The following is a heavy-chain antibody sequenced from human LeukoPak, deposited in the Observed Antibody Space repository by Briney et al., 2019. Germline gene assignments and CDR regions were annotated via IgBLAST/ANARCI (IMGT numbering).Heavy chain of an antibody. D-gene: IGHD4-23*01. CDR3: ARVWLGSTTVVTPDYYYYMDV. V-gene: IGHV4-59*01. CDR2: IYYSGST. J-gene: IGHJ6*03. Sequence: SETLSLTCTVSGGSISSYYWSWIRQPPGKGLEWIGYIYYSGSTNYNPSLKSRVTISVDTSKNQFSLKLSSVTAADTAVYYCARVWLGSTTVVTPDYYYYMDVWGKGTTVTVSS. CDR1: GGSISSYY.